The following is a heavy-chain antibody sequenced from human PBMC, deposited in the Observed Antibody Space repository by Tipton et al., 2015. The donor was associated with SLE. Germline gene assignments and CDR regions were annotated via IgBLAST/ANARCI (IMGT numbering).Heavy chain of an antibody. Sequence: TLSLTCAVYGGSFSGYYWSWIRQPPGKGLQWIGEINHSGSTNYNPSLKSRVIISVDRSKNQFSLKLSSVTAADTAVYFCAREGGGLTIFGKRYGMDVWGQGTTGTVSS. CDR1: GGSFSGYY. D-gene: IGHD3-3*01. J-gene: IGHJ6*02. CDR2: INHSGST. V-gene: IGHV4-34*01. CDR3: AREGGGLTIFGKRYGMDV.